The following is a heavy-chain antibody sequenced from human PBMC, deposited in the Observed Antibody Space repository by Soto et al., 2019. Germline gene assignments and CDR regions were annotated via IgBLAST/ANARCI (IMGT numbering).Heavy chain of an antibody. CDR3: ARALAENCTGYSRNWFDL. J-gene: IGHJ5*02. V-gene: IGHV1-3*01. Sequence: APKKRLEWMGWINAGNGNTKYSQKFQGRVSITRAKSASTAYMELSSLRSEATAVYYCARALAENCTGYSRNWFDLWLKGTLDPVFS. D-gene: IGHD2-8*02. CDR2: INAGNGNT.